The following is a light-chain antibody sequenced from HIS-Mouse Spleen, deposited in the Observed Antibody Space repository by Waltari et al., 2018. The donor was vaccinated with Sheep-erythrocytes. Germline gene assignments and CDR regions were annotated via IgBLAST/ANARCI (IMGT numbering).Light chain of an antibody. CDR1: SSNIGSNT. Sequence: QSVLTQPPSASGTPGQRVTISCSGSSSNIGSNTVNWYQQLPGTAPKLLSYRNNQRPSGVPDRFSGSKSGTSASLAISGLQSEDEADIYCAAWDDSLNGYVFGTGTKVTVL. CDR3: AAWDDSLNGYV. CDR2: RNN. V-gene: IGLV1-44*01. J-gene: IGLJ1*01.